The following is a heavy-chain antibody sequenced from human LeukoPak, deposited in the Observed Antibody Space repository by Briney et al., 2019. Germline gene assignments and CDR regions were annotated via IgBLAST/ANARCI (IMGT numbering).Heavy chain of an antibody. Sequence: PSETLSLTCTVSGGSISSYYWSWIRQPAGKGLEWIGRIYTSGSTNYNPSLKSRVTMSVDTSKNQFSLKLSSVTAADTAVYYCAKDRAVLLWFGESVSDYWGQGTLVTVSS. J-gene: IGHJ4*02. CDR3: AKDRAVLLWFGESVSDY. D-gene: IGHD3-10*01. V-gene: IGHV4-4*07. CDR2: IYTSGST. CDR1: GGSISSYY.